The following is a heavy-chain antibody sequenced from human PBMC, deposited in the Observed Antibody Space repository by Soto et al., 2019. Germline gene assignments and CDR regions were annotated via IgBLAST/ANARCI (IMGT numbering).Heavy chain of an antibody. J-gene: IGHJ1*01. CDR2: IHPSGDT. Sequence: ASVKVSCKASGYKFTTHFIHWVRQAPGQGLEWMGMIHPSGDTGYAQKFRDRVTMTIDTSTTTAYMELRNLTSEDTAVYFSVRGYCTTSPCSGDFQFWGQGTLVTVSS. D-gene: IGHD2-15*01. CDR3: VRGYCTTSPCSGDFQF. V-gene: IGHV1-46*01. CDR1: GYKFTTHF.